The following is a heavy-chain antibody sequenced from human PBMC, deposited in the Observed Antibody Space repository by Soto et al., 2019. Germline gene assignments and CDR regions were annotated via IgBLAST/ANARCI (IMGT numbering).Heavy chain of an antibody. CDR3: VQITGWPGFDF. Sequence: EVQLVESGGGLIQPGGSLRLSCAASGFAVSSKYMTWVRQAPGKGLEWVSVIYGGGTTYYADSVKGRFTISRDTSKNTLYLQMNSLRAVDSAVYYCVQITGWPGFDFWGQGTLGTVSS. CDR1: GFAVSSKY. CDR2: IYGGGTT. D-gene: IGHD6-19*01. J-gene: IGHJ4*02. V-gene: IGHV3-53*01.